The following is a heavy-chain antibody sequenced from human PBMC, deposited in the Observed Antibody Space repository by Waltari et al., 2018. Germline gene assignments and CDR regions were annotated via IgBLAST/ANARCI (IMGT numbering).Heavy chain of an antibody. V-gene: IGHV3-21*01. CDR2: ISSSSSYI. J-gene: IGHJ4*02. CDR1: GFTFSSYS. CDR3: ARDPVVRPPEYSFDY. Sequence: EVQLVESGGGLVKPGGSLRLSCAASGFTFSSYSMNWVRQAPGKGLEWVSSISSSSSYIYYADSVKGRFTISRDNAKNTLYLQMNSLRAEDTAVYYCARDPVVRPPEYSFDYWGQGTLVTVSS. D-gene: IGHD6-6*01.